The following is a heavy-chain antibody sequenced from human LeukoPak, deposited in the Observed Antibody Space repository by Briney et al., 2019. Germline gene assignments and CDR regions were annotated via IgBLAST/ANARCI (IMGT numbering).Heavy chain of an antibody. J-gene: IGHJ4*02. CDR1: GGSISSGSYY. V-gene: IGHV4-61*02. D-gene: IGHD3-22*01. CDR3: ARAGYYDSSGYYLDY. Sequence: SETLSLTCTVSGGSISSGSYYWSWIRQPAGKGLEWIGRIYTTGSTNYNPSLKSRVTIAVDTSKNQFSLKLSSVTAADTAVYYCARAGYYDSSGYYLDYWGQGTLVTVSS. CDR2: IYTTGST.